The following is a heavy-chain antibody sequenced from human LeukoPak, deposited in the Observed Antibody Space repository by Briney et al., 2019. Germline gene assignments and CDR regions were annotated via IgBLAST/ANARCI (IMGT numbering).Heavy chain of an antibody. Sequence: PGGSLRLSCAASGFTFSSYEMNWVRQAPGKGLEWVSYISSSGSTIHYADSVKGRFTISRDNAKNSLYLQMNSLRAEDTAVYYCARFLRDIVVVPAKNRHYYYGMDVWGKGTTVTVSS. CDR1: GFTFSSYE. CDR3: ARFLRDIVVVPAKNRHYYYGMDV. D-gene: IGHD2-2*01. CDR2: ISSSGSTI. J-gene: IGHJ6*04. V-gene: IGHV3-48*03.